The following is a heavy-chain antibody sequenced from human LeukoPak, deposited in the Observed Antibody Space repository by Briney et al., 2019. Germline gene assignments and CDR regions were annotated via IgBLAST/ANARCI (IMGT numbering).Heavy chain of an antibody. CDR3: AKDSRRGTGGYMDV. D-gene: IGHD7-27*01. CDR1: GFTFSSYA. Sequence: GSLRLSCAASGFTFSSYAMSWVRQAPGKGLEWVSAISGSGGSTYYADSVKGRFTISRDNSKNTLYLQMNSLRAEDTAVYYCAKDSRRGTGGYMDVWGKGTTVTVSS. CDR2: ISGSGGST. V-gene: IGHV3-23*01. J-gene: IGHJ6*03.